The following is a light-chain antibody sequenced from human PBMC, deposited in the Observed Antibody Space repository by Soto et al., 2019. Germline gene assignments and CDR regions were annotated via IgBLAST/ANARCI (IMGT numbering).Light chain of an antibody. J-gene: IGKJ2*01. Sequence: DIVLTQTPLSSPVTLGQPASISCRSSQSLVHSDGNTYLSWLQQRPGQPPRLLIYKVSNRFSGXPXRXTGSGAVTEFTLKISRVEAEDVGVYYCMQATQYRPYTFGQGTKLEIK. CDR3: MQATQYRPYT. CDR1: QSLVHSDGNTY. CDR2: KVS. V-gene: IGKV2-24*01.